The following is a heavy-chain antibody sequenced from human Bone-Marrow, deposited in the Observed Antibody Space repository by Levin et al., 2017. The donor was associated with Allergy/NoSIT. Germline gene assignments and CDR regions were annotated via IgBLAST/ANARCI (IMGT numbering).Heavy chain of an antibody. D-gene: IGHD3-16*01. Sequence: GGSLRLSCAASGLSFSNYDMNWVRQAPGKGLEWVSSISGGSSRIYYADSVKGRFTISRDNAKNLLYLQMNSLRVEDTAVYYCASCALFYYEGSEFDYFYYGMDVWGQGTTVTVSS. CDR3: ASCALFYYEGSEFDYFYYGMDV. J-gene: IGHJ6*02. CDR2: ISGGSSRI. V-gene: IGHV3-21*06. CDR1: GLSFSNYD.